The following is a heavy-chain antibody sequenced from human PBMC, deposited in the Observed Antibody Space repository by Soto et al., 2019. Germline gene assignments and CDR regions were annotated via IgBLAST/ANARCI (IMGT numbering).Heavy chain of an antibody. CDR1: GFTFSSYG. Sequence: GGSLRLSCAASGFTFSSYGMHWVRQAPGKGLEWVAVISYDGSNKYYADSVKGRFTISRDNSKNTLYLQMNSLRAEDTAVYYCAKDRRYSNYHYYYGMDVWGQGTTVTVSS. J-gene: IGHJ6*02. V-gene: IGHV3-30*18. D-gene: IGHD4-4*01. CDR2: ISYDGSNK. CDR3: AKDRRYSNYHYYYGMDV.